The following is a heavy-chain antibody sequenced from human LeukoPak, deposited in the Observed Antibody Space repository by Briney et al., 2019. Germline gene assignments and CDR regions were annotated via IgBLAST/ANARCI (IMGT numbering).Heavy chain of an antibody. D-gene: IGHD3-22*01. J-gene: IGHJ5*02. V-gene: IGHV4-34*01. CDR3: ARRELAYDSSGYAWFDP. CDR1: GGSFSGYY. Sequence: SETLSLTCAVYGGSFSGYYWSWIRQPPGKGLEWIGEINHSGSTNYNPSLKSRVTISVDTSKNQFSLKLSSVTAADTAVYYCARRELAYDSSGYAWFDPWGQGTLVTVSS. CDR2: INHSGST.